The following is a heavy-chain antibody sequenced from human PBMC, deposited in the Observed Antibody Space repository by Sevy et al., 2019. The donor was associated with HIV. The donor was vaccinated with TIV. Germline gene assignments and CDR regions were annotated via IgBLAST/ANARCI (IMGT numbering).Heavy chain of an antibody. CDR2: IWYDGTNK. CDR3: ARERIAVAGMGYYFDF. CDR1: GFSFSGYG. J-gene: IGHJ4*02. V-gene: IGHV3-33*01. D-gene: IGHD6-19*01. Sequence: GGSLRLSCAASGFSFSGYGMHWVRQAPGKGLEWVAVIWYDGTNKDYKDSVKGRYTISRDNSKNTLYLQMNSLRAEDTAVYYCARERIAVAGMGYYFDFWGQGTLVTVSS.